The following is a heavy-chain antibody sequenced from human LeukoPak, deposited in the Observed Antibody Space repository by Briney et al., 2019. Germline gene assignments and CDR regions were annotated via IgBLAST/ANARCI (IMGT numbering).Heavy chain of an antibody. CDR2: ISSSGSTI. D-gene: IGHD3-22*01. J-gene: IGHJ5*02. CDR3: ARTYAYYGPNWFDP. V-gene: IGHV3-11*01. Sequence: GGSLRLSCAASGFTFSSYAMSWIRQAPGKVLEWVSYISSSGSTIYYADSVKGRFTISRDNAKNSLYLQMNSLRAEDTAVYYCARTYAYYGPNWFDPWGQGTLVTVSS. CDR1: GFTFSSYA.